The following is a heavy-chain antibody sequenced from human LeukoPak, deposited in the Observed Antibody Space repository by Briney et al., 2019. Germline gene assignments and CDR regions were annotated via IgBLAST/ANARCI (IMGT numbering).Heavy chain of an antibody. J-gene: IGHJ4*02. CDR3: AKAGNGWGAFDY. CDR1: GFTFSTYA. D-gene: IGHD4-23*01. Sequence: PGGSLRLSCVVSGFTFSTYAMSWVRQAPGKGLEWVSAISDSGTITHYADSVMGRFTFSRDNSKNTLYLQMNSLRAEDTAVYYCAKAGNGWGAFDYWGQGTLVTVSS. V-gene: IGHV3-23*01. CDR2: ISDSGTIT.